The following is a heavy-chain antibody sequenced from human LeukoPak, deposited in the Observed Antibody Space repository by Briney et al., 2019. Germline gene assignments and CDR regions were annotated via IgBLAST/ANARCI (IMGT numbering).Heavy chain of an antibody. V-gene: IGHV4-61*01. Sequence: SETLSLTCIVPGGSISSSSYYWAWIRQSPGKGLEWIGYIYYSGTTNYNPSLKSRVTISVDTSRNQFSLQLRSVTAADTAVYYRAREDPQTTVPEGVDVWGQGTTVIVSS. CDR3: AREDPQTTVPEGVDV. J-gene: IGHJ6*02. CDR1: GGSISSSSYY. CDR2: IYYSGTT. D-gene: IGHD4-17*01.